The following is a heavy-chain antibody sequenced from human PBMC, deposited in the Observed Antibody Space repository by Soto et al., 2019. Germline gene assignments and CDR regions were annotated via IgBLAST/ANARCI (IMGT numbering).Heavy chain of an antibody. CDR3: ARRAAYSSSYFFDY. V-gene: IGHV2-70*01. CDR1: GFSLSTTGMC. J-gene: IGHJ4*02. D-gene: IGHD6-6*01. CDR2: IDWDGDK. Sequence: GSGPTLVNHTQTLTLTCTFSGFSLSTTGMCVSWIRQPPGKALERLALIDWDGDKYYSTSLKTRLTISKDASKNQVVLTMANMDPVDTATYYCARRAAYSSSYFFDYWGQGTLVTVSS.